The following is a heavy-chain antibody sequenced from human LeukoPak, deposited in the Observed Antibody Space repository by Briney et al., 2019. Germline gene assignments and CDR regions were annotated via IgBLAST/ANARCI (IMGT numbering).Heavy chain of an antibody. CDR2: INHSGST. V-gene: IGHV4-34*01. CDR3: AKRYSSSWYHYYYGMDV. J-gene: IGHJ6*02. D-gene: IGHD6-13*01. Sequence: SETLSLTCAVYGGSFSGYYWSWIRQPPGKGLEWIGEINHSGSTNYNPSLKSRVTISVDTSKTQFSLKLSSVTAADTAVYYCAKRYSSSWYHYYYGMDVWGQGTTVTVSS. CDR1: GGSFSGYY.